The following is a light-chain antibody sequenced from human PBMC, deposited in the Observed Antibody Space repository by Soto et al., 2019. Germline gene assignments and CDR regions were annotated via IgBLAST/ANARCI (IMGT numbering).Light chain of an antibody. CDR3: NSYRASSTLVV. J-gene: IGLJ2*01. CDR1: SSDVGGYNY. Sequence: QSALTQPASVSGSPGQSITISCTGTSSDVGGYNYVSWYQQHPDKAPKLMIYDVSSRPSGVSNRFSGSKSGNTAALTISGLQAEDEADYYCNSYRASSTLVVFGGGTKLTV. CDR2: DVS. V-gene: IGLV2-14*03.